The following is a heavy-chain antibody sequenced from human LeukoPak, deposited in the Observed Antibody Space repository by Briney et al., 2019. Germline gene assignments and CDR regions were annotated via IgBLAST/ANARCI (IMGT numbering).Heavy chain of an antibody. Sequence: SETLSLTCAVYGGSFSGYYWTWIRQTPGKGLEWIGEINHTGSTNYNPSLKSRVTMSVDTSKNQFSLKLSSVTAADTAVYYCAREVSADYYDSSGYYRRWFDPWGQGTLVTVSS. D-gene: IGHD3-22*01. V-gene: IGHV4-34*01. J-gene: IGHJ5*02. CDR3: AREVSADYYDSSGYYRRWFDP. CDR2: INHTGST. CDR1: GGSFSGYY.